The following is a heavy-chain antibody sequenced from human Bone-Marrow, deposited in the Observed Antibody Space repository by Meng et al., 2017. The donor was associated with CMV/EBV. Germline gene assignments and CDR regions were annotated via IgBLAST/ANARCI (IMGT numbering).Heavy chain of an antibody. J-gene: IGHJ6*02. CDR1: GFSFNRYP. CDR3: ARAGFSSSSGRVMSYYYYGMDV. D-gene: IGHD6-6*01. CDR2: TSADGNIE. Sequence: GESLKISCSTSGFSFNRYPMLWVRQAPGKGLEWVAITSADGNIEYYADSVKGRFTISRDNAKNTLYLEMNSLRAEDTAVYYCARAGFSSSSGRVMSYYYYGMDVWGQGTTVTVSS. V-gene: IGHV3-30-3*01.